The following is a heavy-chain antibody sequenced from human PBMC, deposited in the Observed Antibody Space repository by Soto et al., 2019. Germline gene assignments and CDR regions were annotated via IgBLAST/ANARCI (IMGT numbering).Heavy chain of an antibody. Sequence: QLQESGPGLVKTSETLSLTCTISGGSVSNYYWSWIRQPPGKGLEWIGYVFYTGSTNYNPSLKSRVTTSVDTSKTQFSLNLNSVTAADTAVYYCARGDYASGTFPIDYWGQGKLVTVSS. V-gene: IGHV4-59*02. CDR3: ARGDYASGTFPIDY. CDR2: VFYTGST. J-gene: IGHJ4*02. CDR1: GGSVSNYY. D-gene: IGHD3-10*01.